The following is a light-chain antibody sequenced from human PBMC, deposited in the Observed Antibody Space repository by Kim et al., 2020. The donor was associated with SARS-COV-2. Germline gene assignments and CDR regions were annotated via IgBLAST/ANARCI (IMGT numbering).Light chain of an antibody. CDR1: QSVSSN. CDR3: QKYNNWPPWT. CDR2: GAS. Sequence: YPGERATLSCRASQSVSSNLAWYQQKPGQAPRLLIYGASTRATGIPARFSGSGSGTEFTLTISSLQSEDFAVYYCQKYNNWPPWTFGQGTKVDIK. J-gene: IGKJ1*01. V-gene: IGKV3-15*01.